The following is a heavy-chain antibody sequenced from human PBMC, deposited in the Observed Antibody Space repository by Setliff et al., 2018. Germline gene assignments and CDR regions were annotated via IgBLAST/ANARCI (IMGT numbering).Heavy chain of an antibody. D-gene: IGHD6-13*01. J-gene: IGHJ4*02. Sequence: SETLSLTCTVSGGSISSGSYYWSWIRQPAGKGLEWIGHIYTSGSTNYNPSLKSRVTISVDTSKNQFSLKLSSVTAADTAVYYCARDEDSSNTYFYPKYFDFWGQGTLVTVSS. CDR2: IYTSGST. CDR3: ARDEDSSNTYFYPKYFDF. CDR1: GGSISSGSYY. V-gene: IGHV4-61*09.